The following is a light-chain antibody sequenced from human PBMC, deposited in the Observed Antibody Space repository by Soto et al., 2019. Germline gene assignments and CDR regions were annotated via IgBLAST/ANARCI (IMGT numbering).Light chain of an antibody. CDR2: TSN. J-gene: IGLJ2*01. Sequence: QSVLTQPPSASGTPGQRVTISCSGSSSNLGSNPVNWYLHLQGTAPKLLIYTSNQRPSGVPDRFSGSKSGTSASLAISGVQAEDEADYFCSAWDDSIYGPVFGGETKLTVL. CDR1: SSNLGSNP. CDR3: SAWDDSIYGPV. V-gene: IGLV1-44*01.